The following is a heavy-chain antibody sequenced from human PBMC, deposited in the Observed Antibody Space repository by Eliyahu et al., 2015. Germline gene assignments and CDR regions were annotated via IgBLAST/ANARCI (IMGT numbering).Heavy chain of an antibody. CDR1: GGSISSYX. Sequence: QVQLQESGPGLVKPSETLSLTCTVXGGSISSYXWXWIRQPPGXGLEWIGYIYXSGSTNYNPSLXSRVTISVDTSKNQFSLKLSSVTAADTAVYYCARGRGVGYFDYWGQGTLVTVSS. CDR3: ARGRGVGYFDY. J-gene: IGHJ4*02. V-gene: IGHV4-59*08. D-gene: IGHD3-10*01. CDR2: IYXSGST.